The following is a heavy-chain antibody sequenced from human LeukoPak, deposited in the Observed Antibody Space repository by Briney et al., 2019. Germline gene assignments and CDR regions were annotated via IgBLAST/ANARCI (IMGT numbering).Heavy chain of an antibody. J-gene: IGHJ3*02. D-gene: IGHD5-18*01. CDR1: GFTFSSYA. V-gene: IGHV3-7*01. CDR3: ARDGVGYGAFDI. CDR2: IKQDGSEK. Sequence: GGSLRLSCAASGFTFSSYAMSWVRQAPGKGLEWVANIKQDGSEKYYVDSVKGRFTISRDNAKNSLYLQMNSLRAEDTAVYYCARDGVGYGAFDIWGQGTMVTVSS.